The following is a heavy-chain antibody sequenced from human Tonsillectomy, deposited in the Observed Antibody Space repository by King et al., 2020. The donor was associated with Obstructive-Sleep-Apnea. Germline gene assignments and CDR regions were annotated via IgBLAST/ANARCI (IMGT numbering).Heavy chain of an antibody. CDR3: ARLNYYGLGRGSFDL. J-gene: IGHJ2*01. D-gene: IGHD3-10*01. V-gene: IGHV4-59*01. Sequence: VPLQESGPGLVKPSETLSLTCSVSGGSITTFYWSWLRQPPGKGLESMGYIYYRGSTNYNSSLKSRVTISVDTSKNQFSLKLSSVTAADTAVYYCARLNYYGLGRGSFDLWGRGTLVTVSS. CDR1: GGSITTFY. CDR2: IYYRGST.